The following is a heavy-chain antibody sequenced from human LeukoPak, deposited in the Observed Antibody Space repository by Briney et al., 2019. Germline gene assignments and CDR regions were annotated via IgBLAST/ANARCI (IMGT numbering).Heavy chain of an antibody. J-gene: IGHJ4*02. CDR1: GGSISSGDYY. CDR3: ARDHQGYFDY. V-gene: IGHV4-30-4*01. Sequence: SETLSLTCTVSGGSISSGDYYWSWIRQPPGRGLEWIGYIYYSGSTYYNPSLKSRVTISVDTSKNQFSLKLSSVTAADAAVYYCARDHQGYFDYWGQGTLVTVSS. CDR2: IYYSGST.